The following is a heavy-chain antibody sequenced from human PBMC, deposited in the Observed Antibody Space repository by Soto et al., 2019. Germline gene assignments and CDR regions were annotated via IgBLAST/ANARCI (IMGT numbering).Heavy chain of an antibody. V-gene: IGHV1-18*01. CDR3: ARDTTIFGVGELKSGGLFDY. CDR2: ISAYNGNT. Sequence: EASVKVSCKASGYTFTSYGISWVRQAPGQGLEWMGWISAYNGNTNYAQKLQGRVTMTTDTSTSTAYMELRSLRSDDTAVYYCARDTTIFGVGELKSGGLFDYWGQGTLVTVSS. J-gene: IGHJ4*02. CDR1: GYTFTSYG. D-gene: IGHD3-3*01.